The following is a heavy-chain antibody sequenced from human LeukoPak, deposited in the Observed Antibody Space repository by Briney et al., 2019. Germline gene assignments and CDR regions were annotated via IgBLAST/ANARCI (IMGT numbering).Heavy chain of an antibody. Sequence: GGSLRLSCAASGFTFDDYAMHWVRQAPGKGLKGVSLISWDGGSTYYADSVKGRFTISRDNSKNTLYLQMNSLRAEDTAVYYCAKSDAVNYYYMDVWGKGTTVTISS. J-gene: IGHJ6*03. CDR3: AKSDAVNYYYMDV. V-gene: IGHV3-43D*03. D-gene: IGHD3-22*01. CDR1: GFTFDDYA. CDR2: ISWDGGST.